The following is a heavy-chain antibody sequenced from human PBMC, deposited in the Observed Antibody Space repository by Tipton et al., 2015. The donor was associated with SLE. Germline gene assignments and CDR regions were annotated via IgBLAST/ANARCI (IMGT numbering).Heavy chain of an antibody. CDR2: MYSSGRT. D-gene: IGHD6-6*01. CDR3: ARGSARGCYYMDV. Sequence: QLVQSGPEVKPSETLSLTCTVSGGSVSSTTYYWGWIRQSPGKGLEWIGSMYSSGRTNYNPSLKSRVSTSVDTSKNQVSLRLSSLTAADTAVYFCARGSARGCYYMDVWGKGTTVTVSS. V-gene: IGHV4-39*07. CDR1: GGSVSSTTYY. J-gene: IGHJ6*03.